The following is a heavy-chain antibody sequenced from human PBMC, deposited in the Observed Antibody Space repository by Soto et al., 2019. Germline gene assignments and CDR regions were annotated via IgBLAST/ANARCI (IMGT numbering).Heavy chain of an antibody. Sequence: GGSLRLSCAASGFTFSNAWMSWVRQAPGKGLEWVGRIKSKTDGGTTDYATPVKGRFTISRDDSKNTLYLQMNSLKTEDTAVYYCTTVNPDTAMALDAFDIWGQGTTVTVSS. D-gene: IGHD5-18*01. CDR2: IKSKTDGGTT. CDR1: GFTFSNAW. V-gene: IGHV3-15*01. J-gene: IGHJ3*02. CDR3: TTVNPDTAMALDAFDI.